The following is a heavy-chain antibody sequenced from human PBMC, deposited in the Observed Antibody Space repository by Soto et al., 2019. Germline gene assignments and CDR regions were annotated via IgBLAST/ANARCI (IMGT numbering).Heavy chain of an antibody. CDR3: AKTALSGYSYGYADY. CDR1: GYTFTSYY. CDR2: ISYDGSNK. J-gene: IGHJ4*02. Sequence: QVQLVQSGAEVKKPGASVKVSCKASGYTFTSYYMHWVRQAPGQGLEWVAVISYDGSNKYYADSVKGRFTISRDNSKNTLYVEMNGLRTEDTAVYYCAKTALSGYSYGYADYWGQGTLVTVSS. D-gene: IGHD5-18*01. V-gene: IGHV3-30*18.